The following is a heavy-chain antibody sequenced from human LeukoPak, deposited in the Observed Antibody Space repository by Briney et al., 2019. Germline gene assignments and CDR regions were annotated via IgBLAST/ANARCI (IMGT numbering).Heavy chain of an antibody. V-gene: IGHV4-34*01. D-gene: IGHD6-13*01. J-gene: IGHJ4*02. CDR1: GFTFSSYW. CDR2: INHSGST. Sequence: GSLRLSCAASGFTFSSYWMSWIRQPPGKGLEWIGEINHSGSTNYNPSLKSRVTISVDTSKNQFSLQLNSVTPEDTAVYYCARDQGKQQLRGDFDYWGQGTLVTVSS. CDR3: ARDQGKQQLRGDFDY.